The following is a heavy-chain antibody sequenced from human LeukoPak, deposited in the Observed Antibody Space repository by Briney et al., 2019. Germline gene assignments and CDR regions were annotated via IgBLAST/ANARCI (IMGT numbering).Heavy chain of an antibody. J-gene: IGHJ4*02. V-gene: IGHV3-7*01. CDR1: GFTFRNYW. Sequence: GGSLRLSCAASGFTFRNYWMNWVRQAPGKGLEWVANIKQDGSEIYYVDSVKGRFTISRDNAKNTLYLQMNSLRAEDTAVYYCARAERRGYDFWSGYYLPDYWGQGTLVTVSS. D-gene: IGHD3-3*01. CDR2: IKQDGSEI. CDR3: ARAERRGYDFWSGYYLPDY.